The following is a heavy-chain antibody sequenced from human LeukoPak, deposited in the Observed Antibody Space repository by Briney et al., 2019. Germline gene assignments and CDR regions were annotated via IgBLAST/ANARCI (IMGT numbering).Heavy chain of an antibody. D-gene: IGHD3-10*01. J-gene: IGHJ4*02. V-gene: IGHV1-46*01. Sequence: ASVKVSCKSSGYIFTDYGISWVRQAPGQGLEWMGIINPSGGSTSYAQKFQGRVTMTRDMSTSTVYMELSSLRSEDTAVYYCARESGSGSGYFDYWGQGTLVTVSS. CDR2: INPSGGST. CDR3: ARESGSGSGYFDY. CDR1: GYIFTDYG.